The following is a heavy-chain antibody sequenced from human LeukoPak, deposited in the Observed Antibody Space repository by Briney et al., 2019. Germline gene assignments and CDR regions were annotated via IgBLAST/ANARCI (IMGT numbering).Heavy chain of an antibody. CDR1: GFTVSSNY. Sequence: GRSLRLSCTASGFTVSSNYMSWVRQAPGKGLEWVSVIYSGGSTYYADSVKGRVTISRDNSKNTLYLQMNSLRAADTAVYYCARVGDDYTYDNSGEGALGSPSS. CDR2: IYSGGST. CDR3: ARVGDDYTYDN. V-gene: IGHV3-53*01. D-gene: IGHD2-21*01. J-gene: IGHJ4*02.